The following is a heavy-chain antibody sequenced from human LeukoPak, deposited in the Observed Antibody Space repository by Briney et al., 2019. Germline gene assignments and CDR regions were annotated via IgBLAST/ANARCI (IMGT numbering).Heavy chain of an antibody. Sequence: GGSLRLSCVASGFTFSSYWMSWVRQAPGKGLEWVANIKQDGSESYYVDSVKGRFTISRDNAKNSLYLQMDSLRAEDTAVYYCARDPRRHRGAFDIWGQGTMVTVSS. CDR1: GFTFSSYW. CDR3: ARDPRRHRGAFDI. V-gene: IGHV3-7*01. D-gene: IGHD1-14*01. CDR2: IKQDGSES. J-gene: IGHJ3*02.